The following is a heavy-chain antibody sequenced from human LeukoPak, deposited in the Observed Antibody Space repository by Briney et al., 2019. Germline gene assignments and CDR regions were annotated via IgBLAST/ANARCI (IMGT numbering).Heavy chain of an antibody. Sequence: ASVKVSCKASGYTFSSYGISWVRQAPGRGLEWMGWISAYKGNTNYAQKLQGRVTMTTDTSTSTAYMELRSLRSDDTAVYYCARDCPSCSNGLCGRDCYSGHWGQGTLVTVSS. D-gene: IGHD2-21*02. CDR2: ISAYKGNT. CDR3: ARDCPSCSNGLCGRDCYSGH. CDR1: GYTFSSYG. J-gene: IGHJ4*02. V-gene: IGHV1-18*01.